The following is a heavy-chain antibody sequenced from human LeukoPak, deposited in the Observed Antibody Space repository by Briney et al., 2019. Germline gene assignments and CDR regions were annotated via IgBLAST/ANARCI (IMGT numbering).Heavy chain of an antibody. CDR2: IGYSAGDT. J-gene: IGHJ4*02. V-gene: IGHV3-23*01. CDR1: GFTVSSYA. CDR3: EKDDDGHHHGVDH. D-gene: IGHD4-17*01. Sequence: GSLRFSCAASGFTVSSYAVTWVRQAPGKGLEWVSAIGYSAGDTYYADSVKGRFTISRDNSMNTLYLQMSSLRADDTALYYCEKDDDGHHHGVDHWGQGTLVTVSS.